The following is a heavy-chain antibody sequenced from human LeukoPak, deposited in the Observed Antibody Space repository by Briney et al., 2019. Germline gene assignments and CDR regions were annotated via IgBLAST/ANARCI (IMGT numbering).Heavy chain of an antibody. CDR3: ARGDDSNYGNYYYYYYMDV. CDR2: INPSGGST. D-gene: IGHD4-11*01. V-gene: IGHV1-46*01. J-gene: IGHJ6*03. CDR1: GYTFTSYY. Sequence: ASVKVSCKASGYTFTSYYMHWVRQAPGQGLEWMGIINPSGGSTSYAQKFQGRVTMTRDTSTSTVYMELSSLRSEDAAVYYCARGDDSNYGNYYYYYYMDVWGKGTTVTVSS.